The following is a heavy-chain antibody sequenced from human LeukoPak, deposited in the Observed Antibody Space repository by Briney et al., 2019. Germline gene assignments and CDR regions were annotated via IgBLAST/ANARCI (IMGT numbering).Heavy chain of an antibody. Sequence: GGSLRLSCAASGFTFSTYNMHWVRQAPGKGLEGGTMIRYDGSDKYYADSVKGRFTISRDNSKNTLYLQMNSLRAEDTAVYYCAKDGRHYYDSSGYYYGNYFDYWGQGTLVTVSS. D-gene: IGHD3-22*01. V-gene: IGHV3-30*02. CDR3: AKDGRHYYDSSGYYYGNYFDY. J-gene: IGHJ4*02. CDR1: GFTFSTYN. CDR2: IRYDGSDK.